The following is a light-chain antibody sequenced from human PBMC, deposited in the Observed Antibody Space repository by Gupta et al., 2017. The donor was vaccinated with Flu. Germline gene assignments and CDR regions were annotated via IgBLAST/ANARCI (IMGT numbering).Light chain of an antibody. CDR1: QSIGSSW. CDR2: AAS. CDR3: QQYTSPLT. V-gene: IGKV3-20*01. Sequence: EIVLTQSPGTLSLSPGERATLSCRASQSIGSSWLAWYQVKPGQAPRPLIYAASTRATGIPDRFSGSGSGTDFTLTISRLEPEDFALYYCQQYTSPLTFGGGTKVEVK. J-gene: IGKJ4*01.